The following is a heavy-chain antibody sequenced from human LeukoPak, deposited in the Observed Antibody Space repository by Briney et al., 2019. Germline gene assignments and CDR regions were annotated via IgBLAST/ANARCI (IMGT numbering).Heavy chain of an antibody. D-gene: IGHD4-17*01. Sequence: PSETLSLTCTVSDDSISRGGYYWSWIRQHPGKGLEWIGYLYYSGSTFYSPSLKSRLIISRDTSRNQFSLTLRSVTAADTAVYYCARGDSDYGDGGLDYWGQGTLVIVSS. V-gene: IGHV4-31*03. CDR3: ARGDSDYGDGGLDY. CDR1: DDSISRGGYY. CDR2: LYYSGST. J-gene: IGHJ4*02.